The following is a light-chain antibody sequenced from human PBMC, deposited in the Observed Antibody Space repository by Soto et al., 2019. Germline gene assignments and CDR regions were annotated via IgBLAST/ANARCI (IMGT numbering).Light chain of an antibody. V-gene: IGKV3-15*01. CDR3: QQYNNWPPFT. CDR2: NAF. Sequence: EIMMTQSPATLYASPGEGATLSCRASQSVTTNLAWYQKKPGQAPRLVIDNAFTRATGIAARFSGSGSGTDFTLTISSLQSEEFAVYYCQQYNNWPPFTFGQETKLEI. CDR1: QSVTTN. J-gene: IGKJ2*01.